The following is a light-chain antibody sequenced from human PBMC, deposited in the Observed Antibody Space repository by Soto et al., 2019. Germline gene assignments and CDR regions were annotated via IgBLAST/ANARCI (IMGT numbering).Light chain of an antibody. V-gene: IGKV3-20*01. J-gene: IGKJ1*01. CDR2: AAS. CDR3: QHYVYPQWT. CDR1: QTVSSSF. Sequence: EIVLTQSPGTLSLSPGARATLSCRARQTVSSSFLAWYQQTPGQAPRLLIYAASSRATGTPDRFSGSGSGTEFTLTIRRLEPEDFAVYFCQHYVYPQWTFGPGTKVDNK.